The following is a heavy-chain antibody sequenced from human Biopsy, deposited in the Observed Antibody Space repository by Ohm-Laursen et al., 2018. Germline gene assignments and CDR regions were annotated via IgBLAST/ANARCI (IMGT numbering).Heavy chain of an antibody. J-gene: IGHJ4*02. D-gene: IGHD6-19*01. CDR3: ALQSVAQMKNFDY. CDR2: INPKSGDT. Sequence: ASVKASCQASGFSFTGYYIHWARQAPGQGLEWMGWINPKSGDTNYAHKFQGNITMTRDTSMSTAYMEMSRLRCDDTAVYYCALQSVAQMKNFDYWGQGTLVTVSS. CDR1: GFSFTGYY. V-gene: IGHV1-2*02.